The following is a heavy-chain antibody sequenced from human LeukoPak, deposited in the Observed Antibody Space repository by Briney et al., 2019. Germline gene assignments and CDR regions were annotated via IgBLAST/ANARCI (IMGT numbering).Heavy chain of an antibody. CDR2: IYASGST. Sequence: SETLSLTCTVSGGSISNYYWSWIRQPAGMGLGWIGRIYASGSTNYNPSLKGRVTMSVDTSNNQFSLNLSSVTAADTAVYYCARTSARGAQFDYWGQGTLVTVSS. CDR1: GGSISNYY. CDR3: ARTSARGAQFDY. J-gene: IGHJ4*02. V-gene: IGHV4-4*07. D-gene: IGHD3-10*01.